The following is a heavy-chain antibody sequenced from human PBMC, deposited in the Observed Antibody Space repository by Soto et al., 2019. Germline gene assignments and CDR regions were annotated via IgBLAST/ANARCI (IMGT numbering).Heavy chain of an antibody. D-gene: IGHD3-9*01. V-gene: IGHV3-21*01. CDR3: ARALGNTGYPDAFDI. J-gene: IGHJ3*02. CDR2: ISGSSSFI. CDR1: GFTFKTYS. Sequence: EEQLVESGGGLVKPGESLRLSCAGYGFTFKTYSMNWVRQAPGKGLEWVSSISGSSSFIYYAESVRGRLTISRDNAKNSLSLQMNSLRVEDTAVYYCARALGNTGYPDAFDIWGQGTMVTVSS.